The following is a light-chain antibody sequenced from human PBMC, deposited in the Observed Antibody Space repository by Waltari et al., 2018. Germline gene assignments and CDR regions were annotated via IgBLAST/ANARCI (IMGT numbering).Light chain of an antibody. CDR3: QQYYSIPYT. V-gene: IGKV4-1*01. J-gene: IGKJ2*01. CDR1: QSVLFTPTNKNY. CDR2: CAS. Sequence: DIVMTQSPDSLAVSLGERATINCKSSQSVLFTPTNKNYLAWYQQKPRQPPKLLIYCASTRESGVPDIFSGSVSGTDFTLTISSLQAEDVAVYYCQQYYSIPYTFGQGTKLEIK.